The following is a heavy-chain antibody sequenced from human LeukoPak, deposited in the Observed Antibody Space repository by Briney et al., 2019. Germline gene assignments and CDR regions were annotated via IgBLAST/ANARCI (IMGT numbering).Heavy chain of an antibody. CDR3: GRAFPPLRTSSAGDL. J-gene: IGHJ1*01. CDR2: ISGRSSHI. D-gene: IGHD3-16*01. V-gene: IGHV3-21*01. Sequence: GGPLRLSCSASGFSFSDYDMNWVRQAPGKGPEWVSAISGRSSHIYYGESVKGRFTISRDNAKNSLYLQMDSLGVEDTAVYYCGRAFPPLRTSSAGDLWGQGTLVIVSS. CDR1: GFSFSDYD.